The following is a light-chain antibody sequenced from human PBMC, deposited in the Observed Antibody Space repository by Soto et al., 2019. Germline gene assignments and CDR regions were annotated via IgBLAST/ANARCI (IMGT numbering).Light chain of an antibody. CDR2: DAP. CDR1: QSISSW. V-gene: IGKV1-5*01. Sequence: EIDMTESRSARASTSGGRVTLNCQASQSISSWLAWYQQKPGKAPKLLIYDAPSLQSGVPSRFSGSGSGTEFTLTISSLQPDDFATYYCQQYNSYSPLTFGGGTKVDIK. CDR3: QQYNSYSPLT. J-gene: IGKJ4*01.